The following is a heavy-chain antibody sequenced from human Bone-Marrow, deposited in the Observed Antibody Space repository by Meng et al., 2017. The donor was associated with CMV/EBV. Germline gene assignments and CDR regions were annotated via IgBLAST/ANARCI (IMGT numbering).Heavy chain of an antibody. J-gene: IGHJ3*02. CDR2: ISAYNGNT. CDR1: GYTFTSYG. Sequence: ASVKVSCKASGYTFTSYGISWVRQAPGQGLEWMGWISAYNGNTNYAQKLQGRVTMTTDTSTSTAYMELRSLRSDDTAVYYCARGRRVLRYCSSTSCPAGAFDIWGQGTMVTVPS. V-gene: IGHV1-18*01. D-gene: IGHD2-2*01. CDR3: ARGRRVLRYCSSTSCPAGAFDI.